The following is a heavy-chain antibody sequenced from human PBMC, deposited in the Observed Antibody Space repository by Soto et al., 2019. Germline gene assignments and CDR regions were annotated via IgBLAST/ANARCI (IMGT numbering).Heavy chain of an antibody. CDR2: ISYDGSNK. J-gene: IGHJ5*02. V-gene: IGHV3-30*18. Sequence: QVQLVESGGGVVQPGRSLRLSCAASGFTFSSYGMHWVRQAPGKGLEWVAVISYDGSNKYYADSVKGRFTISRDNSKNTLYLQMNSLRAEDTPVYYCAKRGYGRYNWFDPWGQGTLVTVSS. CDR3: AKRGYGRYNWFDP. CDR1: GFTFSSYG. D-gene: IGHD5-18*01.